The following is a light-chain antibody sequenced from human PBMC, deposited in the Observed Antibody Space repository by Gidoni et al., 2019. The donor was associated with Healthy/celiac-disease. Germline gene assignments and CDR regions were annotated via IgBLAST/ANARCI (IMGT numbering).Light chain of an antibody. CDR3: QAWDSSTYVV. J-gene: IGLJ2*01. CDR2: QAS. V-gene: IGLV3-1*01. CDR1: KLGDKY. Sequence: SYELTQPPSVSVSPGQTASITCSGDKLGDKYACWYHQKPGQSPVLVIYQASKRPSGIPERFSGSNSGNTATLTISGTQAMDEADYYCQAWDSSTYVVFGGGTKLTVL.